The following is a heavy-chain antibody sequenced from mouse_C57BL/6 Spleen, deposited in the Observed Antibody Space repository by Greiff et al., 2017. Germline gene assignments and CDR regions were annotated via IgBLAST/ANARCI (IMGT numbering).Heavy chain of an antibody. Sequence: VQLQQSGPELVKPGASVKISCKASGYAFSSSWMNWVKQRPGKGLEWIGRIYPGDGDTNYNGKFKGTATLTADKSSSTAYMQLSSLTSEDSAVYFCARTHFAYWGQGTLVTVSA. CDR3: ARTHFAY. V-gene: IGHV1-82*01. CDR2: IYPGDGDT. CDR1: GYAFSSSW. J-gene: IGHJ3*01.